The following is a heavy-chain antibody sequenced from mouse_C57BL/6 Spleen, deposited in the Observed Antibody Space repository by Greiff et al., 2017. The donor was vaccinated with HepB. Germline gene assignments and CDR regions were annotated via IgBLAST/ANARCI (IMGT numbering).Heavy chain of an antibody. CDR2: IYPRDGST. D-gene: IGHD1-1*01. J-gene: IGHJ1*03. CDR3: ARSRDYYGSSYWYFDV. V-gene: IGHV1-85*01. CDR1: GYTFTSYD. Sequence: VQLVESGPELVKPGASVKLSCKASGYTFTSYDINWVKQRPGQGLEWIGWIYPRDGSTKYNEKFKGKATLTVDTSSSTAYMELHSLTSEDSAVYFCARSRDYYGSSYWYFDVWGTGTTVTVSS.